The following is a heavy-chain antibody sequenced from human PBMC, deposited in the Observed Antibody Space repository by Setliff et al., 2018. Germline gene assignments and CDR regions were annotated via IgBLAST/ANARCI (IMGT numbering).Heavy chain of an antibody. V-gene: IGHV1-69*13. CDR2: IIPIFGTA. Sequence: SVKVSCKASGGTFSSYAISWVRQAPGQGLEWMGGIIPIFGTANYAQKFQGRVTITADESTSTAYMELSSLRSEDTAVYYCASNALPHYDYSNYEGLYDYYYYMDVWGKGTTVTV. J-gene: IGHJ6*03. CDR1: GGTFSSYA. CDR3: ASNALPHYDYSNYEGLYDYYYYMDV. D-gene: IGHD4-4*01.